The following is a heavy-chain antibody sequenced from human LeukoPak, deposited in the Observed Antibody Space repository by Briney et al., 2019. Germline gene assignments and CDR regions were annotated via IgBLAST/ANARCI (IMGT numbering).Heavy chain of an antibody. CDR3: ARGGYSYGYDDDFDY. V-gene: IGHV4-59*01. Sequence: PSQTLSLTCTVSGGSISTYYWSWIRQPPGKGLEWSGYIYNSGSTNYNPSLKSRVTISVDTSKNKFSLKLSSVTAADTAVYYCARGGYSYGYDDDFDYWGQGTLVTVSS. J-gene: IGHJ4*02. CDR1: GGSISTYY. CDR2: IYNSGST. D-gene: IGHD5-18*01.